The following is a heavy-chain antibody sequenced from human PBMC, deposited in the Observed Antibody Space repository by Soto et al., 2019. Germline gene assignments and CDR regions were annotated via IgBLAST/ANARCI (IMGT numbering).Heavy chain of an antibody. D-gene: IGHD2-2*01. CDR1: GFTLSSYW. V-gene: IGHV3-74*01. J-gene: IGHJ4*02. CDR2: INSDGSST. Sequence: PGGSLRLSCAASGFTLSSYWIHWVRQAPGKGLVWVSRINSDGSSTSYADSVKGRFTISRDNAKNTLYLQMNSLRAEDTAVYYCTSGPPMYCSSSSCYASPFDYWGQGTLVTVSS. CDR3: TSGPPMYCSSSSCYASPFDY.